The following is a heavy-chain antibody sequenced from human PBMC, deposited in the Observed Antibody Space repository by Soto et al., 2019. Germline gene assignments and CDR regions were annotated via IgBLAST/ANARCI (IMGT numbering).Heavy chain of an antibody. Sequence: GASVKVSCKASGYTFTSYGIHWVRQAPGQGLEWMGWINVYNGHTSYAQKVQGRVTMTTDTSTNTAYMGLKSLRSDDTAVYYCARYCSGGNCYGSWFDPWGQGTLVTVSS. CDR1: GYTFTSYG. CDR3: ARYCSGGNCYGSWFDP. J-gene: IGHJ5*02. CDR2: INVYNGHT. V-gene: IGHV1-18*01. D-gene: IGHD2-15*01.